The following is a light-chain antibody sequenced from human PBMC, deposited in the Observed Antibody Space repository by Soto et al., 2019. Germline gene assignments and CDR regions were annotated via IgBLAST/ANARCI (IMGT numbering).Light chain of an antibody. Sequence: DIQMTQSPSSLSASVGDRVTITCRASQSISSYLNWYQQKPGKAPKLLIYAASSLQSGVPSRFSGSGSGTDFTLTISSLQPEDFETYYCQQINSYPLTLGGGTKVDIK. CDR2: AAS. J-gene: IGKJ4*01. CDR3: QQINSYPLT. V-gene: IGKV1-39*01. CDR1: QSISSY.